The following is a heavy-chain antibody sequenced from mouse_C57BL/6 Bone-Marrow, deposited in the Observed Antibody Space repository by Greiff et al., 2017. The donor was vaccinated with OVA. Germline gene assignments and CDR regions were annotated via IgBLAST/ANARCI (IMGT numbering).Heavy chain of an antibody. CDR1: GYTFTSYG. J-gene: IGHJ1*03. CDR2: IYPRSGNT. Sequence: VQLQQSGAELARPGASVKLSCKASGYTFTSYGISWVKQRPGQGLEWIGEIYPRSGNTYYNEKFKGKATLTADKSSSTAYMELRSLTSEDSAVYFCARKSNYWYFDVWGTGTTVTVSS. D-gene: IGHD2-5*01. V-gene: IGHV1-81*01. CDR3: ARKSNYWYFDV.